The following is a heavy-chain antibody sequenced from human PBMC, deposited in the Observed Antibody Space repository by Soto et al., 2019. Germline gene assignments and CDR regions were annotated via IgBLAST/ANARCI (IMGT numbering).Heavy chain of an antibody. D-gene: IGHD3-3*01. Sequence: GESLKISCKGSGYSFTSYWIGWVRQMPGKGLEWMGIIYPGDSDTRYSPSFQGQVTISADKSISTAYLQWSSLKASDTAMYYCARRINYDFWSGYYVSDAFDIWGQGTMVNVSS. V-gene: IGHV5-51*01. CDR1: GYSFTSYW. CDR2: IYPGDSDT. CDR3: ARRINYDFWSGYYVSDAFDI. J-gene: IGHJ3*02.